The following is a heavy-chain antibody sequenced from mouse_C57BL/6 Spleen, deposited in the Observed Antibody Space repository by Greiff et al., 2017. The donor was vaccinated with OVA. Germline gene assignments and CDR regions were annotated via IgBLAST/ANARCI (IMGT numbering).Heavy chain of an antibody. CDR3: ARSGRELGNWDPYWYFDV. Sequence: EAQLQQSGAELVKPGASVKLSCTASGFNIKDYYMHWVKQRTEQGLEWIGRIDPEDGETKYAPKFQGKATITADTSSNTAYLQLSSLTSEDTAVYYCARSGRELGNWDPYWYFDVWGTGTTVTVSS. J-gene: IGHJ1*03. CDR1: GFNIKDYY. CDR2: IDPEDGET. D-gene: IGHD4-1*01. V-gene: IGHV14-2*01.